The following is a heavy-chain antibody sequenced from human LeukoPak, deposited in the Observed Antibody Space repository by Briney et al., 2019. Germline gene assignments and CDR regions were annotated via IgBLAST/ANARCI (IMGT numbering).Heavy chain of an antibody. D-gene: IGHD3-16*01. J-gene: IGHJ4*02. CDR2: IYTGGTT. CDR3: ARDQATSGGGLDS. CDR1: GFTVTGTH. Sequence: GGSLRLSCAASGFTVTGTHMSWVRQAPGKGLEWVSAIYTGGTTYYSDSVEGRFTIFRDGSKNILYLQMDSLRVEDTAVYYCARDQATSGGGLDSWGQGTLVTVSS. V-gene: IGHV3-53*01.